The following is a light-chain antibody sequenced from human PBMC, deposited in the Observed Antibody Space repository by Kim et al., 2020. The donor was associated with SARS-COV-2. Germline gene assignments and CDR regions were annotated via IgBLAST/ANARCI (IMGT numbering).Light chain of an antibody. Sequence: LGQTATMPCGGNNIGTKKVNWYQQRPGQAPLLVIFRDSHRPSGISEQFSGSNSGNTASLTISRAQAENEADFYCQVWDSTTASWVFGGGTQLTVL. CDR1: NIGTKK. CDR3: QVWDSTTASWV. V-gene: IGLV3-9*01. J-gene: IGLJ3*02. CDR2: RDS.